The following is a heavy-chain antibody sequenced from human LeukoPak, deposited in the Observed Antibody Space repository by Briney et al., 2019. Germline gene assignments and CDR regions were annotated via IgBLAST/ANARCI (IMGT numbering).Heavy chain of an antibody. CDR2: ISGSGGST. CDR3: AKDPRLPDYFDH. CDR1: GFTFSSYA. Sequence: PGGSLRLSCAASGFTFSSYAMSWVRQAPGKGLEWVSAISGSGGSTYYADSVKGRFTISRDNSKNTLYLQMNSLRGEDTAVYYCAKDPRLPDYFDHWGQGTLVTVSS. J-gene: IGHJ4*02. V-gene: IGHV3-23*01.